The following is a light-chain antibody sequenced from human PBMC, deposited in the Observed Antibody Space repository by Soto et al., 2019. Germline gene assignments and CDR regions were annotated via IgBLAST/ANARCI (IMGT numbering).Light chain of an antibody. Sequence: EIVLTQSPGTLSLSPGERATLSCRASQSLSSSFLAWYQQKPGQAPRLLIYGASSRATGITDRFSGSGSGTDFTLTVSRLEPEDFAVYYCQQYGSSPFITFGQGTRLEI. CDR3: QQYGSSPFIT. CDR1: QSLSSSF. J-gene: IGKJ5*01. CDR2: GAS. V-gene: IGKV3-20*01.